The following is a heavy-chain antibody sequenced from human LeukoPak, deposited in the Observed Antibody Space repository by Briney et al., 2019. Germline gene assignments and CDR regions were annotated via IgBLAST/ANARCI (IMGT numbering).Heavy chain of an antibody. CDR2: MNPNSGNT. CDR1: GYTFTSYD. V-gene: IGHV1-8*01. Sequence: ASVTVSCKASGYTFTSYDINWVRQATGQGLEWMGWMNPNSGNTGYAQKFQGRVTMTRNTSISTAYMELSSLRSEDTAVYYCARAPEMATLHFDYWGQGTLVTVSS. J-gene: IGHJ4*02. D-gene: IGHD5-24*01. CDR3: ARAPEMATLHFDY.